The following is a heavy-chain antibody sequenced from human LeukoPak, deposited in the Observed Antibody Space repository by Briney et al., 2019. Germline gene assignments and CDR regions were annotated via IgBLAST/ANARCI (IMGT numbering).Heavy chain of an antibody. CDR2: IDPSDSCT. V-gene: IGHV5-10-1*01. D-gene: IGHD6-13*01. CDR3: ARFDSSSSSYISY. CDR1: GYSFTTYW. Sequence: GESLQISCKGSGYSFTTYWIIWVRQVAGKGLQWMGRIDPSDSCTNYSPSVQGHVTISTDKSINTAYLQWSSLKASDTATYYCARFDSSSSSYISYWGQGTLLTASP. J-gene: IGHJ4*02.